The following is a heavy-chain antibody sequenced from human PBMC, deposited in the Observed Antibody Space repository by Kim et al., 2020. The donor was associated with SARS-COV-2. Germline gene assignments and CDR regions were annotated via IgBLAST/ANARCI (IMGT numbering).Heavy chain of an antibody. CDR1: GGSISSSSYY. D-gene: IGHD3-16*02. V-gene: IGHV4-39*01. Sequence: SETLSLTCTVSGGSISSSSYYWGWIHQPPGKGLEWIGSIYYSGSTYYNPSLKSRVTISVDTSKNQFSLKLSSVTAADTAVYYCARQGLMITFGGVIVPYYYYYMDVWGKGTTVTVSS. J-gene: IGHJ6*03. CDR3: ARQGLMITFGGVIVPYYYYYMDV. CDR2: IYYSGST.